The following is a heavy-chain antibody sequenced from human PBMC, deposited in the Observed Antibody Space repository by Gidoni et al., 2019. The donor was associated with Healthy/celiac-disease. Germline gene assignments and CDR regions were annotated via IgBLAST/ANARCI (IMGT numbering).Heavy chain of an antibody. CDR1: GYSISSGYY. Sequence: QVQLQESGAGLVQPSDTLSLPCTVSGYSISSGYYWGWIRQPPGKGLEWIGSIYHSGSTYYNPSLKSRVTITVDTSKNQFSLKLSSVTAADTAVYYCARAFVDSVVVPAALDYWGQGTLVTVSS. CDR3: ARAFVDSVVVPAALDY. J-gene: IGHJ4*02. D-gene: IGHD2-2*01. V-gene: IGHV4-38-2*02. CDR2: IYHSGST.